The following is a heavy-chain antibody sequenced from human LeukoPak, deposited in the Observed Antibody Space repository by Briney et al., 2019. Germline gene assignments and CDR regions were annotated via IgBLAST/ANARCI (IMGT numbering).Heavy chain of an antibody. Sequence: GGSLRLSCAASGFTFSTHNMCWVRQAPGKGLEWVSSISTTSYIYYADSLKGRFTISRDNAKNSLFLQMNSLRAEDTAVYYCARDRQIAYWGQGTLVTVSS. CDR1: GFTFSTHN. CDR2: ISTTSYI. CDR3: ARDRQIAY. V-gene: IGHV3-21*01. J-gene: IGHJ4*02.